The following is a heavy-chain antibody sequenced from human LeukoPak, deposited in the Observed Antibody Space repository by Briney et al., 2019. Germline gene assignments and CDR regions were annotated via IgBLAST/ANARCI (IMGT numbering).Heavy chain of an antibody. Sequence: GGSLRLSCAASGFTFSSYGMHWVRQAPGKGLEWVAFIGYDGSNKYYADSVKGRFTVSRDNSKNTLYLQMNSLRAEDTAVYYCAKDSCTNGVCYDFDYWGQGTLVTVSS. J-gene: IGHJ4*02. CDR1: GFTFSSYG. CDR3: AKDSCTNGVCYDFDY. D-gene: IGHD2-8*01. V-gene: IGHV3-30*02. CDR2: IGYDGSNK.